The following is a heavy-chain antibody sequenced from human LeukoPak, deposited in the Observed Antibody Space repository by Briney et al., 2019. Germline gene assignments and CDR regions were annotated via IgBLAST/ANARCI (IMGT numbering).Heavy chain of an antibody. V-gene: IGHV3-30*02. CDR2: IRYDGSNK. D-gene: IGHD3-22*01. CDR1: GFTVSSNY. J-gene: IGHJ4*02. Sequence: PGGSLRLSCAASGFTVSSNYMSWVRQAPGKGLEWVAFIRYDGSNKYYADSVKGRFTISRDNSKNTLYLQMNSLRAEDTAVYYCATDADYYDSSGPVWGQGTLVTVSS. CDR3: ATDADYYDSSGPV.